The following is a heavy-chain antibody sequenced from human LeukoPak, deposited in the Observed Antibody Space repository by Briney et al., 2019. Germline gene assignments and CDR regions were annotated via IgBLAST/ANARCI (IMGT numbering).Heavy chain of an antibody. CDR3: ARDQGGERWFDR. J-gene: IGHJ5*02. CDR2: ISSGSSFI. CDR1: GFTFGFYA. V-gene: IGHV3-21*01. D-gene: IGHD3-16*01. Sequence: GGSLRLSCAASGFTFGFYAINWVRQAPGKGLEWVSSISSGSSFIYYADSVKGRFTISRDHAKNSMYLQMNSLRAEETAIYYCARDQGGERWFDRWGQGTLVTVSS.